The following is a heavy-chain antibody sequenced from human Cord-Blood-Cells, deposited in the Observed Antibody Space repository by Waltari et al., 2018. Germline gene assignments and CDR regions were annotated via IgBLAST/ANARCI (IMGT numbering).Heavy chain of an antibody. CDR2: ISYEGSNK. CDR1: GFTFSSYA. CDR3: AVQLWLNGFYY. J-gene: IGHJ4*02. Sequence: QVQLVESGGGVVQPGRSLRLSCAASGFTFSSYAMHWVRQAPGKGLGWVAVISYEGSNKYYADSVKGRFTISRDNSKNTLYLQMNSLRAEDTAVYYCAVQLWLNGFYYWGQGTLVTVSS. V-gene: IGHV3-30-3*01. D-gene: IGHD5-18*01.